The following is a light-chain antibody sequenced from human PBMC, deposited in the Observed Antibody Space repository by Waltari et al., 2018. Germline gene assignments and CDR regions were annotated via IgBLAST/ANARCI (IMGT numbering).Light chain of an antibody. CDR3: QQYSTFPFT. J-gene: IGKJ3*01. CDR2: KAS. V-gene: IGKV1-5*03. Sequence: DIQMTQSPSTLSASVGDRVTITCRASQTISIWLAWYQQKPGKAPKLLIYKASSLESGVPSRFSDSGSGTEFTLTISSLQPDDFATYYCQQYSTFPFTFGPGTKVGIK. CDR1: QTISIW.